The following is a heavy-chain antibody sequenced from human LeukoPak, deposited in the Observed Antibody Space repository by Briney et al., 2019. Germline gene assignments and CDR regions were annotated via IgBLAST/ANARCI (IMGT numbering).Heavy chain of an antibody. Sequence: GGSLRLSCAASGFTFSSYWMTWVRQAPGKGLEWVANIKQDGSEKYYVDSVKGRFTISRDNAKNSLYLQMNSLRAEDTAVYCCAREHGDPYYFDYWGQGTLVTVSS. CDR3: AREHGDPYYFDY. V-gene: IGHV3-7*01. CDR2: IKQDGSEK. D-gene: IGHD4-17*01. CDR1: GFTFSSYW. J-gene: IGHJ4*02.